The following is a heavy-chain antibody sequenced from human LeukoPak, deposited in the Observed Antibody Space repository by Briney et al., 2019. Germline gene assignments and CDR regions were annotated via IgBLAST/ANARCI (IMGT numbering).Heavy chain of an antibody. D-gene: IGHD6-19*01. J-gene: IGHJ6*02. CDR2: TYYRSKWYN. CDR3: ARVTIGSGWWGYYYGMDV. CDR1: GDSVSSNSAA. V-gene: IGHV6-1*01. Sequence: SQTLSLTCAISGDSVSSNSAAWNWIRQSPSRGLEWLGRTYYRSKWYNDYAVSVKSRITINPDTSKNQFSLQLNSVTPEDTAVYYCARVTIGSGWWGYYYGMDVWGQGTTVTVSS.